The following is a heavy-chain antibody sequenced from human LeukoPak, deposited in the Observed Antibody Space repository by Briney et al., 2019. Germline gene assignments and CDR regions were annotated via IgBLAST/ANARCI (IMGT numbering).Heavy chain of an antibody. V-gene: IGHV4-59*01. Sequence: SETLSLTCTVSGGSISSYYWNWIRQPPGKGPEWIGYIYSSGTTNYNPSLKSRVTISIDTSKNEFSLKLTSVTAADTAVYYCAREANYYGSGSYFEGTFDHWGQGSLVIVSS. CDR2: IYSSGTT. J-gene: IGHJ4*02. D-gene: IGHD3-10*01. CDR1: GGSISSYY. CDR3: AREANYYGSGSYFEGTFDH.